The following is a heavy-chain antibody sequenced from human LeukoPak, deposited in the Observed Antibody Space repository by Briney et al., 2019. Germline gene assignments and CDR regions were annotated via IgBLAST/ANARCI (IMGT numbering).Heavy chain of an antibody. CDR2: VYYSGTT. CDR3: ARALYGSGSYYNEPQFDY. D-gene: IGHD3-10*01. J-gene: IGHJ4*02. V-gene: IGHV4-31*03. Sequence: PSHTLSLSCTVSGGSFTSGALHWVWIPPRPGQDLVGCGNVYYSGTTYYNPSLKSRVTIPVDTSKTQFSLKLSSVTAADKAVYYCARALYGSGSYYNEPQFDYWGQGTLVTVSS. CDR1: GGSFTSGALH.